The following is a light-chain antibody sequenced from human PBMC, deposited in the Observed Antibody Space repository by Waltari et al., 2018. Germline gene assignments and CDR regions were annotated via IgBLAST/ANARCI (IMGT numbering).Light chain of an antibody. J-gene: IGKJ2*01. CDR3: QQSYSFPPVT. CDR2: DAT. Sequence: DIQMNQSQSSLSASVGERVTITCRASQSISTFLNWYQQKPGKAPNLLIYDATSLKNGVPSRFSGSVSGTDFTLTISSLQPEDFATYYCQQSYSFPPVTFGQGTRLEI. CDR1: QSISTF. V-gene: IGKV1-39*01.